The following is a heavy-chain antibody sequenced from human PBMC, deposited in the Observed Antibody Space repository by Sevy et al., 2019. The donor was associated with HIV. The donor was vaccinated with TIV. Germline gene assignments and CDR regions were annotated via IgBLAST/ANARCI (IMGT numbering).Heavy chain of an antibody. Sequence: GGSLRLSCAASGFTFSNYGMHWVRQAPGKGLEWVAVIWYDGSYEYYADSVKGRFTISRDNAKSTLYLQMNSLRAEDTAVYYCAKTFAIFGVLMSPDFDSWGQGTLVTVSS. V-gene: IGHV3-33*06. CDR1: GFTFSNYG. D-gene: IGHD3-3*01. J-gene: IGHJ5*01. CDR2: IWYDGSYE. CDR3: AKTFAIFGVLMSPDFDS.